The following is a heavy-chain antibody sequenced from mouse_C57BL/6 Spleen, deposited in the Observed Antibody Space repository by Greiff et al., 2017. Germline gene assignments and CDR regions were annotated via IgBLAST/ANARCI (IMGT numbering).Heavy chain of an antibody. D-gene: IGHD2-4*01. CDR1: GYTFTEYT. J-gene: IGHJ3*01. Sequence: VKLMESGAELVKPGATVKLTCKASGYTFTEYTLHWVKLRYGPGLEWIGWFYPGSGSIKYNETFNDKATLTADKSSSAVYMELSRLTSEDSAVYFCARHAYDYDWLAYWGQGTLVTVSA. CDR2: FYPGSGSI. CDR3: ARHAYDYDWLAY. V-gene: IGHV1-62-2*01.